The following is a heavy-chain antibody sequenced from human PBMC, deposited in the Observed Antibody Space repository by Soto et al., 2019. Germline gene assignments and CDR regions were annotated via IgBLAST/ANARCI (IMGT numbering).Heavy chain of an antibody. Sequence: PGGALRLSCGASGFTFSNYGMHWVRQAPGKGLEWVAIIWHDGNNKYYADSVRGRFIISRDNSKNRLYLQMNSLRAEDTAVYYCASDLVGASDSYGLDVWGQGTPVPVSS. V-gene: IGHV3-33*01. J-gene: IGHJ6*02. CDR3: ASDLVGASDSYGLDV. D-gene: IGHD1-26*01. CDR2: IWHDGNNK. CDR1: GFTFSNYG.